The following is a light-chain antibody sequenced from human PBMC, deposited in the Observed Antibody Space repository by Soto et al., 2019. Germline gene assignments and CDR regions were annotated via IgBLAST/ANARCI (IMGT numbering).Light chain of an antibody. CDR2: GTS. V-gene: IGLV1-40*01. J-gene: IGLJ2*01. CDR1: SSNIGAGYD. Sequence: QSVLTQPPSVSGAPGRRVTISCTGSSSNIGAGYDVHWYQPLPGTAPKLIISGTSNRPSGVSDRFSRSKSGTSASLAITGLQAEDESDYYCQSYDSSLSGYVVYGGGTKLAVL. CDR3: QSYDSSLSGYVV.